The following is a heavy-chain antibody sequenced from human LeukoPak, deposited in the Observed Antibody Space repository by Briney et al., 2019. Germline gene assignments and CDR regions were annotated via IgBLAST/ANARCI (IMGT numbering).Heavy chain of an antibody. Sequence: GGSLRLSCAASAFSFISYGMHWVRQAPGKGLEWVGVISDDGRSKDYADSVKGRFTISRDNSKDTLYLQMNSLRDEDTAVYYCAKRPSDYGDYVSYFDYWGQGTLVTVSS. V-gene: IGHV3-30*18. D-gene: IGHD4-17*01. CDR3: AKRPSDYGDYVSYFDY. CDR2: ISDDGRSK. J-gene: IGHJ4*02. CDR1: AFSFISYG.